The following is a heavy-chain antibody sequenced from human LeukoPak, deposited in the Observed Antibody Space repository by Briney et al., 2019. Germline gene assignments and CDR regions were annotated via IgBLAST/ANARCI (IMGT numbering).Heavy chain of an antibody. V-gene: IGHV7-4-1*02. CDR2: INTNTGNP. CDR3: ARGGYSSSWQGESGFQH. J-gene: IGHJ1*01. Sequence: ASVKVSCKASGYTFTSYAMNWVRQAPGQGLEWMGWINTNTGNPTYAQGFTGRFVFSLDTSVSTAYLQISSLKAEDTAVYYCARGGYSSSWQGESGFQHWGQGTLVTVSS. CDR1: GYTFTSYA. D-gene: IGHD6-13*01.